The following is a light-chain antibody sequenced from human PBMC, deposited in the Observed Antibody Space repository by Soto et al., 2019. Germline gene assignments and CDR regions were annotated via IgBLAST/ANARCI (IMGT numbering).Light chain of an antibody. Sequence: EIVLTQSPGTLSLSPGARATLSCRARQSVGSSYLAWYLQKPGQAPRLRIYGASDRATGIPDRFSGSGSGTDFTLIISRLEPEDFAVYYCQQYGNTPWTFGQGTKVEIK. CDR2: GAS. V-gene: IGKV3-20*01. CDR3: QQYGNTPWT. J-gene: IGKJ1*01. CDR1: QSVGSSY.